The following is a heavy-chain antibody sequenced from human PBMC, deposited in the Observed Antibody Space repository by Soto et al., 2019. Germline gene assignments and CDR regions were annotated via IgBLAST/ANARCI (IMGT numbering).Heavy chain of an antibody. Sequence: GGSLRLSCAASGFTFSNAWMNWVRQAPGKGLEWVGRIKSKTDGGTTDYAAPVKGRFTISRDDSKNTLYLQMNSLKTEDTAVYYCTTLQGVTYYYGSSVLDGWGKGCRVTVCS. CDR3: TTLQGVTYYYGSSVLDG. CDR2: IKSKTDGGTT. CDR1: GFTFSNAW. J-gene: IGHJ6*04. D-gene: IGHD3-22*01. V-gene: IGHV3-15*07.